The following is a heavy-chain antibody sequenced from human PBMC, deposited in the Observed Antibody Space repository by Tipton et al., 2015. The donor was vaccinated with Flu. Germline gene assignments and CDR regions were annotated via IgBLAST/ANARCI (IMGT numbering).Heavy chain of an antibody. J-gene: IGHJ4*02. V-gene: IGHV4-61*02. CDR3: ARDYCSGGICYPDY. Sequence: TLSLTCNVSGDSISTGSHYWNWIRQPAGKGLEWIGRIYTSGSTTYNPSLKSRVTTSVDTSKNHFSLKLSSVTAADTAVYYCARDYCSGGICYPDYWGQGTLVTVSS. D-gene: IGHD2-15*01. CDR1: GDSISTGSHY. CDR2: IYTSGST.